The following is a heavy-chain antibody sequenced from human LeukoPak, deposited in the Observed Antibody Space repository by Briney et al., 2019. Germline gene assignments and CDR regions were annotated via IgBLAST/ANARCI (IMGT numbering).Heavy chain of an antibody. Sequence: PGGSLRLSCAASGFTFSSYAMSWVRQAPGKGLEWVSVIYSSGSTDYADSVKGRFTISRDNSKNTLYFQMNSLRAEDTAVYYCAGDLAAAGNYWGQGTLVTVSS. CDR3: AGDLAAAGNY. V-gene: IGHV3-66*01. D-gene: IGHD6-13*01. CDR2: IYSSGST. J-gene: IGHJ4*02. CDR1: GFTFSSYA.